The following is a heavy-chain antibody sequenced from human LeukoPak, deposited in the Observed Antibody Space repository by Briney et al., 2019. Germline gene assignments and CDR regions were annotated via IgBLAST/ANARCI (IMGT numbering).Heavy chain of an antibody. D-gene: IGHD6-13*01. CDR2: IYHSGST. J-gene: IGHJ4*02. V-gene: IGHV4-38-2*02. CDR3: ARIAAAGILTDY. Sequence: SETLSLTCTVSGYSISSGYYWGWIRQPPGKGLEWIGSIYHSGSTYYNPSLKSRVTISVDTYKNQFSLKLSSVTAADTAVYYCARIAAAGILTDYWGQGTLVTVSS. CDR1: GYSISSGYY.